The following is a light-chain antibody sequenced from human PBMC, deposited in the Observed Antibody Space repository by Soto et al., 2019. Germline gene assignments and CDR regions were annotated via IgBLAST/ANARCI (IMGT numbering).Light chain of an antibody. J-gene: IGLJ1*01. CDR1: SSNIGAGYD. V-gene: IGLV1-40*01. CDR3: AAWDDSLGYV. Sequence: QSVLTQPPSVSGAPGQRVTISCTGSSSNIGAGYDVHWYQQLPGTAPKLLICASHNRPSGVPDRFSGSKSGTSASLAISGLRSEDETDYYCAAWDDSLGYVFGTGTKVTVL. CDR2: ASH.